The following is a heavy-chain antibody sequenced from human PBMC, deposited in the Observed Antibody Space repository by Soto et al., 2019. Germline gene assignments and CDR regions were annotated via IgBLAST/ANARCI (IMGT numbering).Heavy chain of an antibody. J-gene: IGHJ6*03. Sequence: ASVKVSCKASGYTFTSYGISWVRQAPGQGLEWMGWISAYNGNTNYAQKLQGRVTMTTDTSTSTAYMELRSLRSDDTAVYYCARFRWFYVFWGGSQSLSYRDVWGKGTRVTAPS. CDR2: ISAYNGNT. D-gene: IGHD3-3*01. CDR1: GYTFTSYG. V-gene: IGHV1-18*01. CDR3: ARFRWFYVFWGGSQSLSYRDV.